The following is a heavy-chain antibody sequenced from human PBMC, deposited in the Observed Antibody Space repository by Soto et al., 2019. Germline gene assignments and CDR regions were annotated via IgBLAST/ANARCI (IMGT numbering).Heavy chain of an antibody. CDR2: IRSKAYGGTT. CDR1: GFTFGDYA. D-gene: IGHD7-27*01. CDR3: TRSTKLGPYYYYYGMDV. J-gene: IGHJ6*02. V-gene: IGHV3-49*03. Sequence: GGSLRLSCTASGFTFGDYAMSWFRQAPGKGLEWVGFIRSKAYGGTTEYAASVKGRFTISRDDSKSIAYLQMNSLKTEDTAVYYCTRSTKLGPYYYYYGMDVWGQGTTVTVSS.